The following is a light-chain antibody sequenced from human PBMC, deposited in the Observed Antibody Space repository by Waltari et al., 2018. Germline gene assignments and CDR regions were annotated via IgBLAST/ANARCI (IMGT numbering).Light chain of an antibody. CDR2: RNN. J-gene: IGLJ3*02. V-gene: IGLV10-54*04. Sequence: QAGLTQPPSVSKDLRQTATLTCTGNSNNVGNLGAAWLQQHQGPPPKLPSYRNNARPSGISERFSASRSGNTASLTITGLQAEDEADYYCSTWDSSLSGWVFGGGTKLTVL. CDR1: SNNVGNLG. CDR3: STWDSSLSGWV.